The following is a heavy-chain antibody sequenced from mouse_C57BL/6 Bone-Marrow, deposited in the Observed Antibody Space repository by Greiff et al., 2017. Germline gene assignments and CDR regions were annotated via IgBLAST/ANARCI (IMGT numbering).Heavy chain of an antibody. CDR3: ARNELRGVDY. CDR2: IRNKANGYTT. D-gene: IGHD1-1*01. Sequence: EVQGVASGGGLVQPGGSLSLSCAASGFTFTDYYMSWVRQPPGKALEWLGFIRNKANGYTTEYSASVKGRFTISRDNSQSILYLQMNALRAEDSATYYCARNELRGVDYWGQGTSVTVSS. J-gene: IGHJ4*01. CDR1: GFTFTDYY. V-gene: IGHV7-3*01.